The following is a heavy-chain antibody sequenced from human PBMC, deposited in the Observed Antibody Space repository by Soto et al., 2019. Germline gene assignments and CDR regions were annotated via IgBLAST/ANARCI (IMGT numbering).Heavy chain of an antibody. CDR2: IYYSGNT. CDR1: GGSIGSGDYY. D-gene: IGHD1-1*01. J-gene: IGHJ5*02. V-gene: IGHV4-30-4*02. CDR3: ERVTRQLEPTICFDP. Sequence: SETLSLTCTVSGGSIGSGDYYWSWIRQPPGKGLEWIGYIYYSGNTYYNPSLKSRLTISLDTSKNQFSLNLSSVTAADTAVYFCERVTRQLEPTICFDPWGQGTLVTVSS.